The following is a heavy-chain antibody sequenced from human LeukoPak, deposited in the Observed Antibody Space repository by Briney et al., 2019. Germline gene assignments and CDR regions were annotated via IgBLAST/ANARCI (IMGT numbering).Heavy chain of an antibody. CDR3: TRSDGYGLVGI. CDR2: IYSSGST. J-gene: IGHJ3*01. D-gene: IGHD3-10*01. CDR1: GVSISSGSNY. Sequence: PSETLSLTCSVSGVSISSGSNYWGWIRQPPGKTLEWIGSIYSSGSTYYNSSLKSRVIILIDTSKNHFSLTLSSVTAADTAVYYCTRSDGYGLVGIWGQGTMVTVSS. V-gene: IGHV4-39*07.